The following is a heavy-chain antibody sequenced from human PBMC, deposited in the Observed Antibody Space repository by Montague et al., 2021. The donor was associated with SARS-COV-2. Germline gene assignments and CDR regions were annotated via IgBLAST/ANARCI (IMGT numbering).Heavy chain of an antibody. CDR3: AKDMGPYGSGPYGMDV. CDR2: ISWNSGSI. D-gene: IGHD3-10*01. CDR1: GFTFDDYA. V-gene: IGHV3-9*01. J-gene: IGHJ6*02. Sequence: SLRLSCAASGFTFDDYAMHWVRQAPGKGLEWVSGISWNSGSIGYADSVKGRFTVSRDNAKNSLHLQMNSLRAEDTALYYCAKDMGPYGSGPYGMDVWGQGTRSPSP.